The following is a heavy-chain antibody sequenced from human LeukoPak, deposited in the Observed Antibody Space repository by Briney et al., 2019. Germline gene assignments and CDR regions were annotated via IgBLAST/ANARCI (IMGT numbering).Heavy chain of an antibody. J-gene: IGHJ5*01. Sequence: GASLTLSCKGSGVGFINHGIHWVRQAPGKGPEWLATIWHDGSNEEYGDSVKGRVTISRDNSKSTLYLRITSLRDEDTAVYFCARGRYSGYDYVLDSWGQGTLVIVSS. CDR3: ARGRYSGYDYVLDS. D-gene: IGHD5-12*01. CDR2: IWHDGSNE. V-gene: IGHV3-33*01. CDR1: GVGFINHG.